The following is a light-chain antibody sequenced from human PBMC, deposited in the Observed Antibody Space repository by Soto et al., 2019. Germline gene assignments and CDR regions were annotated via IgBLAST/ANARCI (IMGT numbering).Light chain of an antibody. CDR2: EDN. CDR1: SGSIASNY. CDR3: QSFDSSNHVV. J-gene: IGLJ2*01. V-gene: IGLV6-57*04. Sequence: NFMLTQPHSVSESPGKTVTISCTRSSGSIASNYVQWYQQRPGSAPTTVIYEDNQRPSGVPDRFSNSIDRSSNSASLTISGLKTEDEADYYCQSFDSSNHVVFGGGTKVTVL.